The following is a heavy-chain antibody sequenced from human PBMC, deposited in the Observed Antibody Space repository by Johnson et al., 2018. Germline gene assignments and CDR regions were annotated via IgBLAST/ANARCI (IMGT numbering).Heavy chain of an antibody. Sequence: EVQLVESGGGLVKXGGSLRLSCAASGFTFSSYSMNWVRQAPGKGLEWVSSISSSGSTIYYADSVKGRFTISRDNGKNSLFLQMNSLKAEETAVYDCARYRDGYTSNHYYCYMDGWGNGTTVTVSS. D-gene: IGHD5-24*01. V-gene: IGHV3-21*01. CDR1: GFTFSSYS. J-gene: IGHJ6*03. CDR2: ISSSGSTI. CDR3: ARYRDGYTSNHYYCYMDG.